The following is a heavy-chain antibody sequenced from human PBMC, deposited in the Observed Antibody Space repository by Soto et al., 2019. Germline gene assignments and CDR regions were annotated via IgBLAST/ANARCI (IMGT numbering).Heavy chain of an antibody. Sequence: QVQLQESSPGLVKPSETLSLTCTVSGGSISSYYWSWIRQPPGKGLEWIGYIYYSGSTNYNPSLKSRVTISIDTSKNQLSLKRSSVTAADTAVYYCARVRDIVVVPAATISGFDPWGQGTLVTVSS. CDR3: ARVRDIVVVPAATISGFDP. J-gene: IGHJ5*02. D-gene: IGHD2-2*01. V-gene: IGHV4-59*01. CDR1: GGSISSYY. CDR2: IYYSGST.